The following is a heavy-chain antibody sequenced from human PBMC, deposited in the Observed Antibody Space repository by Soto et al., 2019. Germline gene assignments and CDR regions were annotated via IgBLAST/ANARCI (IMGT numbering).Heavy chain of an antibody. D-gene: IGHD6-25*01. V-gene: IGHV3-21*01. J-gene: IGHJ5*02. CDR3: TRDASRHSSGRGWFDP. Sequence: GSLRLSCAASGFTFRSFTMNWVRQAPGKGLEWVSTISSNSAYIYYTDALRGRFTISRDNAKNSLHLQKNSLRAEDTAVYYCTRDASRHSSGRGWFDPWGPGTLVTVSP. CDR1: GFTFRSFT. CDR2: ISSNSAYI.